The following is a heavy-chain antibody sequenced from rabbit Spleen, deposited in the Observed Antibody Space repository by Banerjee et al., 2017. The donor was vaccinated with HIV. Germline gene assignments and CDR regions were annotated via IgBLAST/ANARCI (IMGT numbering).Heavy chain of an antibody. J-gene: IGHJ4*01. V-gene: IGHV1S45*01. D-gene: IGHD6-1*01. Sequence: QEQLVESGGGLVQPGGSLKLSCKASGFDFSTYYMCWVRQAPGKGLEWIACIYAGSSDNTYYATWAKGRFTISKTSSTTVTLQMTSLTAADTATYFCARGVVLVMLMLPGYFNLWGPGTLVTVS. CDR1: GFDFSTYY. CDR3: ARGVVLVMLMLPGYFNL. CDR2: IYAGSSDNT.